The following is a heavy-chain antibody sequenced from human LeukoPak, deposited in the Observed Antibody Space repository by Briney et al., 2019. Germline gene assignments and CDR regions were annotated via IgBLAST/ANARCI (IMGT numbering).Heavy chain of an antibody. CDR1: GGSINSSSYY. V-gene: IGHV4-39*02. D-gene: IGHD4-17*01. CDR2: IYYSGST. J-gene: IGHJ4*02. Sequence: PSETLSLTCTVSGGSINSSSYYWSWIRQPPGKGLEWIGTIYYSGSTYYNPSLKSRVTISVDTSENQFSLKLSSVTAADTAVYYCARDYGDYDFDYWGQGTLVTVSS. CDR3: ARDYGDYDFDY.